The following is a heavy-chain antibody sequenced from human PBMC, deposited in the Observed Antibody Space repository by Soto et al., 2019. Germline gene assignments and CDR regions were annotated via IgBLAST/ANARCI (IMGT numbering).Heavy chain of an antibody. V-gene: IGHV3-30*03. D-gene: IGHD3-22*01. CDR1: GFTFSSYG. CDR2: ISYDGSNK. Sequence: QVQLVESGGGVVQPGRSLRLSCAASGFTFSSYGMHWVRQAPGKGLEWVAVISYDGSNKYYADSVKGRFTISRDNSKNTLYLQMNSLRAEDTAVYYCARAAGYYYDSSGYCIDYWGQGTLVTVSS. J-gene: IGHJ4*02. CDR3: ARAAGYYYDSSGYCIDY.